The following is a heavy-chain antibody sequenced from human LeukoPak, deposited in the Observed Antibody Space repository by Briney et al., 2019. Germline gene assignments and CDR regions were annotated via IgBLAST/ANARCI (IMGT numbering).Heavy chain of an antibody. D-gene: IGHD2-15*01. J-gene: IGHJ4*02. CDR2: IYPGDSDI. CDR1: GYSFPGYW. V-gene: IGHV5-51*01. CDR3: ARPPDGYCSGAGCSFEY. Sequence: GESVKISGKGSGYSFPGYWIGWVRQKPGKGLEWMGVIYPGDSDIRYSPLFQGQVIISADKSIRTAYLQWNNLKASDTAMYYCARPPDGYCSGAGCSFEYWGQGTLLTVSS.